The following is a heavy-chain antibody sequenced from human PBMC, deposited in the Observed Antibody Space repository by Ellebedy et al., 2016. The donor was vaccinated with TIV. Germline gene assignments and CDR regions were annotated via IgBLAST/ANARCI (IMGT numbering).Heavy chain of an antibody. Sequence: PGGSLRLSCSASGFTFSSYAMHWARQAPGKGLEWLSAIGSRSEYRFYTDSVKGRFTISRDNSKNTLWLQMYSLRAEDTAVYYCAKELVSRDSVSLDYWGLGTLVTVTS. D-gene: IGHD3-9*01. CDR1: GFTFSSYA. CDR3: AKELVSRDSVSLDY. V-gene: IGHV3-23*01. J-gene: IGHJ4*02. CDR2: IGSRSEYR.